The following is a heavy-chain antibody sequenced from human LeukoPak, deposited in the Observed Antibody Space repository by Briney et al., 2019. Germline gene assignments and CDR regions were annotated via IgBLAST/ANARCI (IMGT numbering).Heavy chain of an antibody. CDR1: GFIFSSYA. D-gene: IGHD3-22*01. J-gene: IGHJ1*01. V-gene: IGHV3-23*01. CDR2: ISGSGGST. Sequence: GGSLRLSCAASGFIFSSYAMSWVRQAPGKGLEWVSAISGSGGSTYYADSVKGRFTISIDNSKNTLYLQMNSLRAEDTAVYYCAKERQAERVYYYDSSGTAPVYFQHWGQGTLVTVSS. CDR3: AKERQAERVYYYDSSGTAPVYFQH.